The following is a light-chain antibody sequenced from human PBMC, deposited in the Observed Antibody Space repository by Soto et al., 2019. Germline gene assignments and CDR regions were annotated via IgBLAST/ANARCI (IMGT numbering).Light chain of an antibody. CDR1: QSVSSY. Sequence: EFVLTQSPATLSLSPGERATLSCRASQSVSSYLAWYQQKPGQAPRLLIYHSSTRAPAIPARFSGSGSGTEFTLTISSLQSEDFAVYYCQQYNNWRTFGQGTKVDI. J-gene: IGKJ1*01. V-gene: IGKV3-15*01. CDR2: HSS. CDR3: QQYNNWRT.